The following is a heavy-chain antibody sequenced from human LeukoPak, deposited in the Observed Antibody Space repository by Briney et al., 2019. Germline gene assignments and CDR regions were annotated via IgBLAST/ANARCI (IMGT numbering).Heavy chain of an antibody. CDR1: GYTFTGYY. Sequence: ASVKVSCKASGYTFTGYYMHWARQAPGQGLEWMGWINPNSGGTNYARKFQGRVTMTRDTSISTAYMELSRLRSDDTAVYYCARGVGASDYFDYWGQGTLVTVSS. V-gene: IGHV1-2*02. J-gene: IGHJ4*02. CDR2: INPNSGGT. CDR3: ARGVGASDYFDY. D-gene: IGHD1-26*01.